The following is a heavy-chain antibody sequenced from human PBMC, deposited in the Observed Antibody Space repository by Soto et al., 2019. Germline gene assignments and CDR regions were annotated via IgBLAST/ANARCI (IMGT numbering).Heavy chain of an antibody. V-gene: IGHV3-74*01. J-gene: IGHJ4*02. CDR3: ARGGAMGVDY. Sequence: GGSLRLSCTASGFTFNTHWMHWVRQAPGKGLVWVSRIYFDGITTNYADSVKGRLPAPRDNAKNTAYLHVNTLGDEDTAVYYCARGGAMGVDYWGQGTLVTVSS. D-gene: IGHD1-26*01. CDR1: GFTFNTHW. CDR2: IYFDGITT.